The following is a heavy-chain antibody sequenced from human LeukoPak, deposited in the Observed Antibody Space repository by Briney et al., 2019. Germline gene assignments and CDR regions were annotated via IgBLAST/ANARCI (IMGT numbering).Heavy chain of an antibody. Sequence: PSETLSLTCTVSGGSISSHYWSWIRQPPGKGLEWIGYIYYSGSTNYNPSLKSRVTISVDTSKNQFSLKLSSVTAADTAVYYCARYSNYVRDKPYYFDYWGQGTLVTVSS. J-gene: IGHJ4*02. CDR1: GGSISSHY. V-gene: IGHV4-59*11. CDR3: ARYSNYVRDKPYYFDY. CDR2: IYYSGST. D-gene: IGHD4-11*01.